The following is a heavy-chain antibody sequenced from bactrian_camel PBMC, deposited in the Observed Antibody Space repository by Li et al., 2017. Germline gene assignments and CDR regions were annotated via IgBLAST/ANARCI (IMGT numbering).Heavy chain of an antibody. CDR1: GNRLNRMC. D-gene: IGHD2*01. J-gene: IGHJ4*01. V-gene: IGHV3S53*01. Sequence: QLVESGGGSVQAGGSLTLSCAVSGNRLNRMCVGWFRQIPGKERGGVASTDNDGDTSYANSVKGRFTISLDTANKVLYLQVNNVKPEDTAMYYCATDLACEWWLLPKKYAYQSRGQGTQVTVS. CDR2: TDNDGDT.